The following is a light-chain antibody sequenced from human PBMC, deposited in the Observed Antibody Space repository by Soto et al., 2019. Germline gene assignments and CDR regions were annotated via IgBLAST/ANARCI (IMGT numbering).Light chain of an antibody. J-gene: IGKJ3*01. CDR2: GAS. V-gene: IGKV3-20*01. CDR3: QQYGNSFT. CDR1: QSISGSF. Sequence: DIVLTQSPGTLSLSPGERAALSCRASQSISGSFLAWYQQKPGQAPRLLIYGASSRAAGIPDRFSGSGSGTDFTLTISRLEPEDFAVYYCQQYGNSFTFGPGTKVDFK.